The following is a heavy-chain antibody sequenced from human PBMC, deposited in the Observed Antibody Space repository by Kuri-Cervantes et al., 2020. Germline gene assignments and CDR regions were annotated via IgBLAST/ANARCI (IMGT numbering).Heavy chain of an antibody. J-gene: IGHJ4*02. CDR3: AKDPNFDY. Sequence: GESLKISCAASGFTFSSYGMHWVRQAPGKGLEWVAVISYDGSNKYYADSVKGRFTISRDNSKNTLYLQMNSLRAEDMAVYYCAKDPNFDYWGQGTLVTVSS. CDR2: ISYDGSNK. V-gene: IGHV3-30*18. CDR1: GFTFSSYG.